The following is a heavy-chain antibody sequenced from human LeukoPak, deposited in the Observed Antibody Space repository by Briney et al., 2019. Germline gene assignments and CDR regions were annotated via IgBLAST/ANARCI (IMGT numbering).Heavy chain of an antibody. Sequence: PGRSLRLSCAASGFTFSSYGMHWARQAPGKGLEWVAVIWYDGSNKYYADSVKGRFTISRDNSKNTLYLQMNSLRAEDTAVYYCARVHDCGGDCYPGHFDYWGQGTLVTVSS. CDR2: IWYDGSNK. CDR3: ARVHDCGGDCYPGHFDY. J-gene: IGHJ4*02. V-gene: IGHV3-33*01. CDR1: GFTFSSYG. D-gene: IGHD2-21*02.